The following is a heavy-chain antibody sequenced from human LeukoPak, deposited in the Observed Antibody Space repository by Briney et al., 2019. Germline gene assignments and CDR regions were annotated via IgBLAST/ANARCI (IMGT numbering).Heavy chain of an antibody. D-gene: IGHD6-13*01. Sequence: ASVKVSCKASGYTFTGYYMHWVRQAPGQGLEWMGWINPNSGGTNYAQKFQGRVTMTRDTSISTAYMELSRLRSDDTAVYYCAGKSAAAGTFDPWGQGTLVTVSS. CDR1: GYTFTGYY. CDR3: AGKSAAAGTFDP. CDR2: INPNSGGT. V-gene: IGHV1-2*02. J-gene: IGHJ5*02.